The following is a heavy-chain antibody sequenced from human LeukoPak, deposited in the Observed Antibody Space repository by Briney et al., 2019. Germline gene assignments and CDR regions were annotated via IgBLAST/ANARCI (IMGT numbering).Heavy chain of an antibody. CDR3: ARGLDYYGSTTYWFDP. CDR2: INHSGST. J-gene: IGHJ5*02. CDR1: GGFFSGYY. Sequence: PSETLSLTCAVYGGFFSGYYWSWIRQPPGKGLEWIGAINHSGSTNYNPSLKSRVTISVDTSKNQFSLKLSSVTAADTAVYYCARGLDYYGSTTYWFDPWGQGTLVTVSS. D-gene: IGHD3-10*01. V-gene: IGHV4-34*01.